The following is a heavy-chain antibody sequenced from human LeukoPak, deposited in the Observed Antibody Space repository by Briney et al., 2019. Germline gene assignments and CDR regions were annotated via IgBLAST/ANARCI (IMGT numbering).Heavy chain of an antibody. V-gene: IGHV3-30-3*02. Sequence: PGGSLRLSCAASGFTFSNYAIHWVRQAPGKGLEWVAVISYDGSNTYYADSVKGRFTISRDNSKNTLYLQMNSLRAEDTAVYYCANDHAYYYDSSGYWSFDYWGQGTLVTVSS. CDR1: GFTFSNYA. J-gene: IGHJ4*02. CDR3: ANDHAYYYDSSGYWSFDY. D-gene: IGHD3-22*01. CDR2: ISYDGSNT.